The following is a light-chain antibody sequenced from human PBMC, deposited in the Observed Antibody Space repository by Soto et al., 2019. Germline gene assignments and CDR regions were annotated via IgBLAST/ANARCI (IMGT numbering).Light chain of an antibody. CDR3: QQYGSSRGFT. CDR2: GAS. Sequence: EIVLTQSPGTLSLTTGERATLSCRASQSVSSSYLAWYQQKPGQAPRLLIYGASGRATGIPDRFSGSGSGTDFTLTISRLEPEDFAVYHCQQYGSSRGFTFGPGTKVDIK. CDR1: QSVSSSY. V-gene: IGKV3-20*01. J-gene: IGKJ3*01.